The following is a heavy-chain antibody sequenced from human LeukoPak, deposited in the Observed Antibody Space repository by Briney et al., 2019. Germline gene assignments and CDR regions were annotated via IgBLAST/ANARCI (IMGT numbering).Heavy chain of an antibody. CDR1: GFTFSGSA. V-gene: IGHV3-73*01. J-gene: IGHJ4*02. CDR3: TPSLYDILTGSDY. D-gene: IGHD3-9*01. Sequence: SGESLKLSCAASGFTFSGSAMHWVRQASGKGLEWVGLIISKANSYATAYAASVKGRFTISRDDSKNPAYLQMNSLKTEDTAVYYCTPSLYDILTGSDYWGQGTLVTVSS. CDR2: IISKANSYAT.